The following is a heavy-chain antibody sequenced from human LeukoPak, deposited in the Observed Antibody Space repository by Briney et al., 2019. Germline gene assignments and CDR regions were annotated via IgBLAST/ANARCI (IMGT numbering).Heavy chain of an antibody. Sequence: GGSLTLSCAASGFTFSAYWMHWVRQVPGKGLVWVSRIHREGPTTISADSVKGRFTISRDNGKNTLYLHMNSLRADDTAVYYCARDSDWLLFDYWGQGTLVTVSS. CDR2: IHREGPTT. J-gene: IGHJ4*02. D-gene: IGHD3-9*01. V-gene: IGHV3-74*01. CDR3: ARDSDWLLFDY. CDR1: GFTFSAYW.